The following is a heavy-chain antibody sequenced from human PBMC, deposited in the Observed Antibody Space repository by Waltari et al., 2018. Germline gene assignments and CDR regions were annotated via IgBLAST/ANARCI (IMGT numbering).Heavy chain of an antibody. V-gene: IGHV4-38-2*01. CDR3: ARQEKSQYDTSGYFDY. Sequence: QVQLQESGPGLVKPSETLSLTCAVSGFSVSTDYYWGWIRQSPGKGLEWIGTIYHNGNTYYSPSLKSRVTISIDTSKNQFSVSLRTVTAADTAVYYCARQEKSQYDTSGYFDYWGQGTLVTVSS. CDR2: IYHNGNT. D-gene: IGHD3-22*01. CDR1: GFSVSTDYY. J-gene: IGHJ4*02.